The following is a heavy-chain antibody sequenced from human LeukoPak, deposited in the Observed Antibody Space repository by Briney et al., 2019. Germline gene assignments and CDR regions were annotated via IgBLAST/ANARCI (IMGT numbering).Heavy chain of an antibody. Sequence: SETLSLTCTVSGGSITAYYWNWIRQPPGKRLEWIGCIFYSGSTNYNPSLKSRVTISVDTSKNQFSLNLSSVAAADTAVYYCARENVLYGMDVWGQGTTVTVSS. V-gene: IGHV4-59*01. J-gene: IGHJ6*02. CDR3: ARENVLYGMDV. CDR2: IFYSGST. D-gene: IGHD4/OR15-4a*01. CDR1: GGSITAYY.